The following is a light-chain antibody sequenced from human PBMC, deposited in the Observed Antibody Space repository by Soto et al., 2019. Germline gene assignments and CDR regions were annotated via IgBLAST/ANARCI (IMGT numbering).Light chain of an antibody. Sequence: EMVLTQSPATLSLSPGERATLSCRASQSVTNYLAWYQQKPGQAPRLLIYDASNRATGIPARFSGSGSGTDFTLTISSLEPEDIAVDYCQQRSNWPSLTFGQGTRLEIK. CDR2: DAS. CDR3: QQRSNWPSLT. CDR1: QSVTNY. V-gene: IGKV3-11*01. J-gene: IGKJ5*01.